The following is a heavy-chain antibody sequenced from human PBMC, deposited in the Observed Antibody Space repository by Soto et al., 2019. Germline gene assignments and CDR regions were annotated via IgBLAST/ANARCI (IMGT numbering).Heavy chain of an antibody. J-gene: IGHJ4*02. D-gene: IGHD4-17*01. V-gene: IGHV2-5*01. CDR1: GFSPSASGVG. CDR3: AHSEGVTTFLDY. CDR2: IYWNDDK. Sequence: PTQTLPLTCTFSGFSPSASGVGVGWIRQPPGKALEWLALIYWNDDKRYSPSLKSRLTITKDTSKNQVVLTMTNMDPVDTATYYCAHSEGVTTFLDYWGQGTRVTVSS.